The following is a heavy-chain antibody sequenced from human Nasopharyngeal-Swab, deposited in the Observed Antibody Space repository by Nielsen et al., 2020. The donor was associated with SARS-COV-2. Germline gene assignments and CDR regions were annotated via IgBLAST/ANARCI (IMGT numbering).Heavy chain of an antibody. CDR1: GFTFSDHA. V-gene: IGHV3-30*18. Sequence: SLKISCAASGFTFSDHAIHWVREAPAKGLEWVAVISYDETDQYYSGSVKGRFTISRDSSKKMVYLQMSSLSLEDTGLYYCAKEMFKYGSGVSSDGFDVWGQGTRVTVSS. D-gene: IGHD3-10*01. CDR3: AKEMFKYGSGVSSDGFDV. J-gene: IGHJ3*01. CDR2: ISYDETDQ.